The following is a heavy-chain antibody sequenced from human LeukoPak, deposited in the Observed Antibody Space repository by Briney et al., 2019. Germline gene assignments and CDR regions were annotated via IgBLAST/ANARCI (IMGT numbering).Heavy chain of an antibody. CDR2: INPSGGST. CDR3: ARDRSGSYYNSADFDY. CDR1: GYTFTSYY. Sequence: ASVKVSCKASGYTFTSYYMHWVRQAPGQGLEWMAIINPSGGSTSYAQKFQGRVTMTRDTSTSTVYMELSSLRSEDTAVYYCARDRSGSYYNSADFDYWGQGTLVTVSS. V-gene: IGHV1-46*01. J-gene: IGHJ4*02. D-gene: IGHD3-10*01.